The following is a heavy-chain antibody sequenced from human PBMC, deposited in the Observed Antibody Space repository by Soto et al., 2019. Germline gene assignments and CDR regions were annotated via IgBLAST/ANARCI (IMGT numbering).Heavy chain of an antibody. V-gene: IGHV4-59*08. Sequence: QVQLQESGPGLVKPSETLSLTCTVSGGSISSYYWSWIRQPPGKGLEWIGYIYYSGSTNYNPSLKSSVAISVDTSKNQFSLKLSSVTAADTAVYYCARLRFLEQNWFDPWGQGTLVTVSS. CDR1: GGSISSYY. J-gene: IGHJ5*02. CDR2: IYYSGST. CDR3: ARLRFLEQNWFDP. D-gene: IGHD3-3*01.